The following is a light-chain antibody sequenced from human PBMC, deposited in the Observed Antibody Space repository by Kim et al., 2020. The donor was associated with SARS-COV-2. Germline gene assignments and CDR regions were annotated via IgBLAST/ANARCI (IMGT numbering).Light chain of an antibody. CDR3: NSRDSSGNHVV. CDR2: GKN. Sequence: AWGQTVRLTCQGDSLRSYYASWYQQKPGLAPVLVIYGKNNRPSGIPDRFSGSSSGNTASLTITGAQAEDEADYYCNSRDSSGNHVVFGGGTQLTVL. CDR1: SLRSYY. J-gene: IGLJ2*01. V-gene: IGLV3-19*01.